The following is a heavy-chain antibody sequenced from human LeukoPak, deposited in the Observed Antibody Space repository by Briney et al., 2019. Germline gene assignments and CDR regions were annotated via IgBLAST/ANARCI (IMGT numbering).Heavy chain of an antibody. D-gene: IGHD3-16*02. CDR2: IYTSGST. V-gene: IGHV4-4*07. CDR1: GGSISNYY. CDR3: ARSPRGGLGELSTGYFDY. J-gene: IGHJ4*02. Sequence: SETLSLTCTVSGGSISNYYWSWIRQPAGKGLEWIGRIYTSGSTNYNPSLKSRVTMSVEMSKNQFSLKLSSVTAADTAVYYCARSPRGGLGELSTGYFDYWGQGTLVTVSS.